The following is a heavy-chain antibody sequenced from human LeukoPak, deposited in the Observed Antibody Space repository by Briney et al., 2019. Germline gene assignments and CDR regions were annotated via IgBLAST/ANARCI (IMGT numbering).Heavy chain of an antibody. CDR1: GGTFSRYA. Sequence: SVKVSCKASGGTFSRYAISWVRQAPGQGLEWMGGIIPMFGIANYAQKFQGRVTITADESTSTAYRELSSLRSEDTAVYYCARDRPYTGGGRGFDYWGQGTLVTVSS. J-gene: IGHJ4*02. CDR2: IIPMFGIA. V-gene: IGHV1-69*13. D-gene: IGHD2-8*02. CDR3: ARDRPYTGGGRGFDY.